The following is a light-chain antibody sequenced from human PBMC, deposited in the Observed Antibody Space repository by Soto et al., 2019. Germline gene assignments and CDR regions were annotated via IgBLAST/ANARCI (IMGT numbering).Light chain of an antibody. J-gene: IGKJ1*01. CDR3: QQYNNWPFPSWT. V-gene: IGKV3-15*01. CDR1: QSVSSN. Sequence: EIVMTQYPATMSVSPGERATLSCRASQSVSSNLAWYQQKPGQAPRLLIYGASTRATGIPARFSGSGSGTEFTLTISSLQSEDFAVYYCQQYNNWPFPSWTFGQGTKVEIK. CDR2: GAS.